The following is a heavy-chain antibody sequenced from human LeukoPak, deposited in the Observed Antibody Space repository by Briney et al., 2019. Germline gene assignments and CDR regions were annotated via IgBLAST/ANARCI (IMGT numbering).Heavy chain of an antibody. D-gene: IGHD6-13*01. Sequence: ASVKVSCKASGFTFSSTAMQWVRQARGQRLEWIGWIVVGGGNTNYAQKFQERVTITRDMSTSTAYMELSSLRSEDTAVYYCAADPVTASGSSWYYFDYWGQGTLVTVSS. J-gene: IGHJ4*02. CDR2: IVVGGGNT. CDR1: GFTFSSTA. CDR3: AADPVTASGSSWYYFDY. V-gene: IGHV1-58*02.